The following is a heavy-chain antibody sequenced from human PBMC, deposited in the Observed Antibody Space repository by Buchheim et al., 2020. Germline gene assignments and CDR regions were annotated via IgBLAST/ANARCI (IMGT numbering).Heavy chain of an antibody. Sequence: QVQLVESGGGVVRPGRSLRLSCAASGFTFSNYGMHWVRQAPGKGLEWVAVISYDGTNKYYADSVKGRFTISRTLSKNNLYLQMNSLRVEDTAVYYCAKYYYDSSDYHGVPGNWGQGTL. CDR1: GFTFSNYG. CDR2: ISYDGTNK. V-gene: IGHV3-30*18. D-gene: IGHD3-22*01. J-gene: IGHJ4*02. CDR3: AKYYYDSSDYHGVPGN.